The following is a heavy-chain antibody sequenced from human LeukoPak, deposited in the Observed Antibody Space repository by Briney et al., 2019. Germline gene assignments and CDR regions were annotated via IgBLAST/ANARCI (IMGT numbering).Heavy chain of an antibody. J-gene: IGHJ6*03. CDR3: ARGSLTGTTTWDYYYYMDV. CDR2: IIPILGTA. CDR1: GGTFSSYA. V-gene: IGHV1-69*05. D-gene: IGHD1-7*01. Sequence: ASVKVSCKASGGTFSSYAISWVRQAPGQGLEWMGGIIPILGTANYAQKFQGRVTITTDESTSTAYMELSSLRSEDTAVYYCARGSLTGTTTWDYYYYMDVWGKGTTVTVSS.